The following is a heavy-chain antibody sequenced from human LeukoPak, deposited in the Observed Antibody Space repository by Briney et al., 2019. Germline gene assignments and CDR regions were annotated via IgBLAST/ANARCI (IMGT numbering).Heavy chain of an antibody. Sequence: SQTLSLTCTVSGGSISSGDYYWSWIRQPPGKGLEWIGYIYYSGSTYYNPSLKSRVTISVDTSKNQFSLKLSSVTAADMAVYYCARGRRRSDCSSTSCYPVDPWGQGTLVTVSS. CDR3: ARGRRRSDCSSTSCYPVDP. D-gene: IGHD2-2*01. CDR2: IYYSGST. J-gene: IGHJ5*02. V-gene: IGHV4-30-4*01. CDR1: GGSISSGDYY.